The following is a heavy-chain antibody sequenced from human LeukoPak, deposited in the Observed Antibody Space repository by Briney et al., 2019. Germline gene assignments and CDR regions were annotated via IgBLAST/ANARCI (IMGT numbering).Heavy chain of an antibody. J-gene: IGHJ4*02. D-gene: IGHD3-9*01. CDR1: GGSISSSSYY. V-gene: IGHV4-39*07. CDR2: IYYSGST. CDR3: ARRRRHFDWLLPRCIDY. Sequence: SETLSLTCTVSGGSISSSSYYWGWIRQPPGKGLEWIGSIYYSGSTYYNPSLKSRVTISVDTSKNQFSLKLSSVTAADTAVYYCARRRRHFDWLLPRCIDYWGQGTLVTVSS.